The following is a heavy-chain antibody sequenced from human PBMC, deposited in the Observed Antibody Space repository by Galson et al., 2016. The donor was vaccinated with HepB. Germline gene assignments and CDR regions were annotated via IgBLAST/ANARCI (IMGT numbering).Heavy chain of an antibody. V-gene: IGHV4-31*03. CDR3: ARYGSWTGFDY. Sequence: TLSLTCTVSLDTISITGYFWSWIRQLPGGGLEWIGYISHSGSVYLNPSLKSRSVISVATSKHQFSLDVRSVTAADTAVYFCARYGSWTGFDYWGRGTLVTVSS. D-gene: IGHD6-13*01. J-gene: IGHJ4*02. CDR2: ISHSGSV. CDR1: LDTISITGYF.